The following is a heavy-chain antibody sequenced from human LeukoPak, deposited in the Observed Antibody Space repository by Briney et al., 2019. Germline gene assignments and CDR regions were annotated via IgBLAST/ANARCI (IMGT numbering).Heavy chain of an antibody. J-gene: IGHJ4*02. V-gene: IGHV3-7*01. CDR2: IKQDGSEK. CDR3: ARVGGWGGYFDY. Sequence: GGSLRLSCAASGFTVSSNYMSWVRQAPGKGLEWVANIKQDGSEKYYVDSVKGRFTISRDNAKNSLYLQMNSLRAEDTAVYYCARVGGWGGYFDYWGQGTLVTVSS. D-gene: IGHD6-19*01. CDR1: GFTVSSNY.